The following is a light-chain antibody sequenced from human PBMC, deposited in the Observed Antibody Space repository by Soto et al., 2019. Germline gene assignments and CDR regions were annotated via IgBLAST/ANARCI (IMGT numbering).Light chain of an antibody. V-gene: IGLV2-11*01. J-gene: IGLJ3*02. Sequence: QSALTQPRSVSGSPGQSVTISCTGTRSDVGGYNHVSWYQHHPGKAPKLMIYDVSQRHSGVPDRFSGSKSGTTASLTISGLQDEDEADYYCCSYTARFTLLFGGGTKLTVL. CDR1: RSDVGGYNH. CDR3: CSYTARFTLL. CDR2: DVS.